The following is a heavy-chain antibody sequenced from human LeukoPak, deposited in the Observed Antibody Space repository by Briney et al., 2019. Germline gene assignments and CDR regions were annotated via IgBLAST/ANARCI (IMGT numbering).Heavy chain of an antibody. CDR2: IYSSGST. CDR3: ARQGYGYGYDY. Sequence: PSETLSLTCTVSGGSITSYYWSWIRQPAGKGLEWIGLIYSSGSTNYNPSLKSRVTMSVDTSKNQFSLKLSSVTAADTAVYYCARQGYGYGYDYWGQGTLVTVSS. V-gene: IGHV4-4*07. CDR1: GGSITSYY. D-gene: IGHD5-18*01. J-gene: IGHJ4*02.